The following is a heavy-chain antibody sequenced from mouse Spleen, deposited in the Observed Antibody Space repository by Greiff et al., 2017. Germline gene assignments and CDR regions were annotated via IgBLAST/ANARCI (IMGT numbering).Heavy chain of an antibody. CDR1: GFTFSSYA. V-gene: IGHV5-9-1*01. J-gene: IGHJ3*01. Sequence: EVMLVESGGGLVKPGGSLKLSCAASGFTFSSYAMSWVRQTPEKRLEWVATISSGGSYTYYPDSVKGRFTISRDNAKNTLYLQMSSLRSEDTAMYYCARGWGPFAYWGQGTLVTVSA. D-gene: IGHD2-3*01. CDR2: ISSGGSYT. CDR3: ARGWGPFAY.